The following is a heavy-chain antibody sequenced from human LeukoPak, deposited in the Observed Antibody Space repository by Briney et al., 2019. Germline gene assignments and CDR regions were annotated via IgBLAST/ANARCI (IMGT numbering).Heavy chain of an antibody. CDR1: GGSFSGYY. CDR2: INHSGST. D-gene: IGHD2-2*02. CDR3: ARESDLLVVPAAIRVFDS. Sequence: PSETLSLTCAVYGGSFSGYYWSWIRQPPGKGLEWIGEINHSGSTNYNPSLKSRVTISVDTSKNQFSLKLSSVTAADTAVYYCARESDLLVVPAAIRVFDSWGQGTLVTVSS. V-gene: IGHV4-34*01. J-gene: IGHJ4*02.